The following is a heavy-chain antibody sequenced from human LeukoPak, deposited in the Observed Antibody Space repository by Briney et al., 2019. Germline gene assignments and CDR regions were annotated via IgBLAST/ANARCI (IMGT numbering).Heavy chain of an antibody. CDR1: GFTFSSYS. J-gene: IGHJ3*02. CDR3: ARDPNYGGNSGSDAFDI. Sequence: GGSLRLSCAASGFTFSSYSMNWVRQAPGKGLEWVSSISSSSSYIYYADSVKGRFTISRDNAKNSLYLQMNSLRAEDTAVCYCARDPNYGGNSGSDAFDIWGQGTMVTVSS. V-gene: IGHV3-21*01. D-gene: IGHD4-23*01. CDR2: ISSSSSYI.